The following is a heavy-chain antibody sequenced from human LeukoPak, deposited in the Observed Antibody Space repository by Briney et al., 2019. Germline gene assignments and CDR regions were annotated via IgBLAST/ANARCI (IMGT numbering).Heavy chain of an antibody. CDR1: GFPFSSYG. CDR2: IWYDGSNK. CDR3: AREPTRIYYYDSSGYHGVFDY. Sequence: PGGSLRLSCAASGFPFSSYGMHWVRQAPGKGLEWVAVIWYDGSNKYYADSVKGRFTISRDNSKNTLYLQMNSLRAEDTAVYYCAREPTRIYYYDSSGYHGVFDYWGQGTLVTVSS. J-gene: IGHJ4*02. D-gene: IGHD3-22*01. V-gene: IGHV3-33*01.